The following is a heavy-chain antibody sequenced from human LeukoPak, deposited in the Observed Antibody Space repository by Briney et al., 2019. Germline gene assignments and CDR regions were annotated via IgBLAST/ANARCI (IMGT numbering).Heavy chain of an antibody. D-gene: IGHD2-8*01. J-gene: IGHJ4*02. CDR3: ARVEGYCSNGVCYYYFCY. CDR2: INPSSGST. CDR1: GYTFISYY. Sequence: GASVKVSCKTSGYTFISYYMHWVRQAPGQGLEWMGIINPSSGSTGYPQKFQRRVTMTRDTYTSTVYMELSSLRSEDTAVYYCARVEGYCSNGVCYYYFCYWGQGTLVTVSS. V-gene: IGHV1-46*03.